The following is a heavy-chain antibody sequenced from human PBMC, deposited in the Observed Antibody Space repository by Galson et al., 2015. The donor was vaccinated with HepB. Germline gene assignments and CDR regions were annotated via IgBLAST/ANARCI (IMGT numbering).Heavy chain of an antibody. CDR1: GFTVNSNY. Sequence: SLRLSCAASGFTVNSNYMSWVRQAPGKGLEWVSVIYSGGSTYYSDSVKGRFTFSRDNSQNTLYLQMNSLRAEDTAVYYCVRDCLKPIGSGTYYYYGMDVWGQGTTVTVSS. V-gene: IGHV3-53*01. J-gene: IGHJ6*02. CDR2: IYSGGST. CDR3: VRDCLKPIGSGTYYYYGMDV. D-gene: IGHD1-26*01.